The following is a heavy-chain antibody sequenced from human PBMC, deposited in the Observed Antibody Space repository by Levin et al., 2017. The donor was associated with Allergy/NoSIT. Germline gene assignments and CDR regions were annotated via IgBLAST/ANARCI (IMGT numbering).Heavy chain of an antibody. CDR1: GGSVSGYY. CDR2: MSDSGTP. V-gene: IGHV4-59*08. J-gene: IGHJ4*02. CDR3: ARHHYFGSGTYTFDY. D-gene: IGHD3-10*01. Sequence: SQTLSLTCTVSGGSVSGYYWSWIRQPPGEGLEWIGYMSDSGTPYYNPSLKSRVTTTLDTSKNQFSLRLTSVTAADTAVYYCARHHYFGSGTYTFDYWGQGTLVTVSS.